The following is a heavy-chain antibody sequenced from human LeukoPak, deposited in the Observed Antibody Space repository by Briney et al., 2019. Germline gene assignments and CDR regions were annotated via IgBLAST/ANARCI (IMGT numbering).Heavy chain of an antibody. Sequence: GGSLRLSCAASGFTFSSYEMNWVRQAPGKGLEWVAVISYDGSNKYYADSVKGRFTISRDNSKNTLYLQMNSLRAEDTAVYYCAREESWSFDYWGQGTLVTVSS. CDR1: GFTFSSYE. CDR3: AREESWSFDY. D-gene: IGHD6-13*01. V-gene: IGHV3-30-3*01. CDR2: ISYDGSNK. J-gene: IGHJ4*02.